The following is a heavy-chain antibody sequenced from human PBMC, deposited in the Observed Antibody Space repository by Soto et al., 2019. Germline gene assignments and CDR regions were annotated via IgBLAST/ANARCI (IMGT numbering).Heavy chain of an antibody. Sequence: QITLKESGATLVKPTQTLTLTCTFSGFSLSTRGVAVGWFRQPPGKALEWLALIYWDEDKWYSPSLKSRLTITDDSSKNQVVLTMTNMYPVDTATYCFAHRPRGYAYYFDYWGQGTLVTVSS. D-gene: IGHD5-12*01. J-gene: IGHJ4*02. V-gene: IGHV2-5*02. CDR2: IYWDEDK. CDR1: GFSLSTRGVA. CDR3: AHRPRGYAYYFDY.